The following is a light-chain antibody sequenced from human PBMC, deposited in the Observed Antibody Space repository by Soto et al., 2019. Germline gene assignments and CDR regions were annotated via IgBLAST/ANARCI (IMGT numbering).Light chain of an antibody. Sequence: DIQMTQSPSSLSASVGDRVTITCQASQDISNYLNWYQQKPGKAPKLLIYDASNLEIGVPSRFRGSGSGTDFTFTISSLQAEDVATYYCQQYENLLFTFGPGTKVDIK. V-gene: IGKV1-33*01. CDR2: DAS. CDR1: QDISNY. CDR3: QQYENLLFT. J-gene: IGKJ3*01.